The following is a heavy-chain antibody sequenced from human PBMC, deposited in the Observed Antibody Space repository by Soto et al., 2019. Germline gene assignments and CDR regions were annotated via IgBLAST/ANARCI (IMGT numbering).Heavy chain of an antibody. J-gene: IGHJ6*02. CDR3: ARDRLRSNYDFWSGPSLGYGMDV. CDR1: GGSISSGGYY. D-gene: IGHD3-3*01. V-gene: IGHV4-31*02. Sequence: SETLSLTXTVSGGSISSGGYYWSWIRQHPGKGLEWIGYIYYSGSTYYNPSLKSRVTISVDTSKNQFSLKLSSVTAADTAVYYCARDRLRSNYDFWSGPSLGYGMDVWGQGTTVTVSS. CDR2: IYYSGST.